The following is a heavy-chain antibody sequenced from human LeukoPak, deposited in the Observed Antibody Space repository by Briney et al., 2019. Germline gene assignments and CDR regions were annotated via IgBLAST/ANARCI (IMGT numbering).Heavy chain of an antibody. CDR2: INHSGST. CDR1: GGSFSGYY. J-gene: IGHJ4*02. CDR3: ARGPSRRWSGYWDFDY. V-gene: IGHV4-34*01. D-gene: IGHD3-3*01. Sequence: PSETLSLTCAVYGGSFSGYYWSWIRQPPGKGLEWIGEINHSGSTNYNPSLKSRVTISVDTSKNQFSLKLSSVTAADTAVYYCARGPSRRWSGYWDFDYWGQGTLVTVSS.